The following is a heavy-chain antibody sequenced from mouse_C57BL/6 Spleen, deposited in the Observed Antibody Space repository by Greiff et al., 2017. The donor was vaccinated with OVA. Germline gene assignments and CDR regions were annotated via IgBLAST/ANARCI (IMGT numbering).Heavy chain of an antibody. Sequence: VKLQQSGAELVRPGASVTLSCKASGYTFTDYEMHWVKQTPVHGLEWIGAIDPETGGTAYNQKFKGKAILTADKSSSTAYMELRSLTSEDSAVYYCTRLGATMITIDYWGQGTTLTVSS. V-gene: IGHV1-15*01. J-gene: IGHJ2*01. CDR3: TRLGATMITIDY. CDR1: GYTFTDYE. D-gene: IGHD2-4*01. CDR2: IDPETGGT.